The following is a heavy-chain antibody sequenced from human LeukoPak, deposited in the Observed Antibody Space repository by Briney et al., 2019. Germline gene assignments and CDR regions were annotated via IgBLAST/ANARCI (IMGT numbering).Heavy chain of an antibody. CDR1: GYTFTAYY. D-gene: IGHD6-19*01. J-gene: IGHJ4*02. V-gene: IGHV1-2*02. CDR2: INPNSGGT. CDR3: ATVYASAWYWDY. Sequence: GASVKVSCKASGYTFTAYYMHWVRQAPGQGLEWMGWINPNSGGTKYAQKFQGRVTMTRDTSINTVYMEVSGLRSDDTAVYYCATVYASAWYWDYWGQGTLVTVSS.